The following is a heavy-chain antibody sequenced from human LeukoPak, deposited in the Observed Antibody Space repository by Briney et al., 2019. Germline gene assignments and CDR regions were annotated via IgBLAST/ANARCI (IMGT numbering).Heavy chain of an antibody. V-gene: IGHV1-69*04. CDR2: IIPILGIA. J-gene: IGHJ4*02. CDR3: AREGRQLIDY. Sequence: AVKVSFKSSGGTFSSYAISWVRQPPGQGLEWMGRIIPILGIANYAQKFQGRVTITADKSTSTAYMELSSLRSEDTAVYYCAREGRQLIDYWGQGTLVTVSS. D-gene: IGHD6-13*01. CDR1: GGTFSSYA.